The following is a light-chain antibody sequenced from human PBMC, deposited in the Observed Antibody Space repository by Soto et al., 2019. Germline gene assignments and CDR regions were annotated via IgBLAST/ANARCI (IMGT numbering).Light chain of an antibody. J-gene: IGKJ1*01. CDR2: AAS. CDR3: QQYYSYPPT. V-gene: IGKV1-8*01. Sequence: AIRMTQSPSSFSASTGDRVTITCRVSQGISSYLAWYQQKPGKAPKLLIYAASTLQSGVPSRFSGSGSGTDFTLTTSCLQSEDFATYYCQQYYSYPPTFGQGTKVDIK. CDR1: QGISSY.